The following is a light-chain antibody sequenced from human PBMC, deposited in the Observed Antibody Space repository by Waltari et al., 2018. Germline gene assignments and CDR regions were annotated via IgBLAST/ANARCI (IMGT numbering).Light chain of an antibody. J-gene: IGLJ2*01. CDR2: DVN. CDR3: CSYAGGYSLV. Sequence: QSALTQPRSVSGSPGQSVAISCSGSSSDVGAYHYVSWYQLHPGKTPKVIIYDVNKRPSGVPDRFSGSKSGNTASLTISGLQAEDEADYYCCSYAGGYSLVLGGGTKLTVL. V-gene: IGLV2-11*01. CDR1: SSDVGAYHY.